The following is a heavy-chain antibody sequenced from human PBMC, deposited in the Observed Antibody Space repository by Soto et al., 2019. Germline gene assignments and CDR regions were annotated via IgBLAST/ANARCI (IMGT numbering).Heavy chain of an antibody. J-gene: IGHJ5*02. V-gene: IGHV1-69*13. Sequence: ASVKVSCTASGGSFSSNAISWVRQAPGQGLEWMGGIIPIFGTANYAQKFQGRVTITADESTSTAYMELSSLRSEDTAVYYCARDPTGFHRWFDPWGQGTLVTVSS. CDR2: IIPIFGTA. CDR1: GGSFSSNA. CDR3: ARDPTGFHRWFDP.